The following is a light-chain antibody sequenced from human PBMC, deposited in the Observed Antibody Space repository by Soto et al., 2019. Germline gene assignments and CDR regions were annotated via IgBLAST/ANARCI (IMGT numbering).Light chain of an antibody. CDR1: QSISSY. J-gene: IGKJ4*01. CDR3: QQRSSAPS. Sequence: DIQMTQSPSSLSASVGDRVTITCRASQSISSYLNWYQQKPGKAPKLLIYAASILQSVVPSRLSGSGSGTDFTLTISSLQPEDSATYYCQQRSSAPSFSGGNKVEIK. CDR2: AAS. V-gene: IGKV1-39*01.